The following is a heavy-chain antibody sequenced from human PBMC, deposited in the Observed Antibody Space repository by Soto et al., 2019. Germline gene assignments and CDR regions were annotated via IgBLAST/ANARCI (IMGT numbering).Heavy chain of an antibody. J-gene: IGHJ4*02. CDR1: GFTFDDYA. CDR2: ISWNSGSI. D-gene: IGHD5-12*01. CDR3: AKDRSGYDYFDYFDY. V-gene: IGHV3-9*01. Sequence: GGSLRLSCAASGFTFDDYAMHWVRQAPGKGLEWVSGISWNSGSIGYADSVKGRFTISRDNAKNSLYLQMNSLRAEDTALYYCAKDRSGYDYFDYFDYWGQGTLVTVSS.